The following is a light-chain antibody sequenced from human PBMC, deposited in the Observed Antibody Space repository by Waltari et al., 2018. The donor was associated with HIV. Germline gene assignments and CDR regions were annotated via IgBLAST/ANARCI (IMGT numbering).Light chain of an antibody. Sequence: QSALTQPPSASGSPGQSVTISCTGTRNDVGNYAYVSWYQQHPGKAPKLLIYEVNQRPSGVPDRFSGSKPDNTASLTVSGLQAEDEANYYCSSYAGRNNRLVFGGGTKVTVL. CDR1: RNDVGNYAY. V-gene: IGLV2-8*01. J-gene: IGLJ2*01. CDR2: EVN. CDR3: SSYAGRNNRLV.